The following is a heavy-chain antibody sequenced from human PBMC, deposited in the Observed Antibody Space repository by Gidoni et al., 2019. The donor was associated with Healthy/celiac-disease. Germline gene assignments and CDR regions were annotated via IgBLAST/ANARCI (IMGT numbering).Heavy chain of an antibody. CDR3: ARDRLGATPYFDY. Sequence: QLQLQESGPGLVKPSETLSLTCTVSVGSISSSSYYWGWIRQPPGKGLEWIGSIYYSGSTYYNPSLKSRVAISVDTSKNQFSLKLSSVTAADTAVYYCARDRLGATPYFDYWGQGTLVTVSS. J-gene: IGHJ4*02. CDR2: IYYSGST. CDR1: VGSISSSSYY. V-gene: IGHV4-39*07. D-gene: IGHD1-26*01.